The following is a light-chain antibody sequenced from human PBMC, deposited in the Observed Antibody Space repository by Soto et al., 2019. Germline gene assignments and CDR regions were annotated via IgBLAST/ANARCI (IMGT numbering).Light chain of an antibody. J-gene: IGLJ2*01. V-gene: IGLV1-40*01. CDR3: QSYDSSLSVV. Sequence: QSVVTQPPSASGAPGQRVTISCTGSSSNIGAGYDVHWYQQLPGTAPKLLIYGNSNRPSGVPDRFSGSKSGTSASLAITKLQAEDEADYYCQSYDSSLSVVFGGGTKLTVL. CDR1: SSNIGAGYD. CDR2: GNS.